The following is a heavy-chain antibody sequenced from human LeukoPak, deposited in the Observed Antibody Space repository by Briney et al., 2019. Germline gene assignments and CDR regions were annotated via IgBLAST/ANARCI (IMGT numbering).Heavy chain of an antibody. V-gene: IGHV4-4*07. CDR2: IYTSGST. D-gene: IGHD2-2*01. CDR1: GGSISSYY. J-gene: IGHJ6*03. CDR3: AGGVVPAATYYYYYYMDV. Sequence: PSETLSLTCTVSGGSISSYYWSWIRQPAGEGLEWIGRIYTSGSTNYNPSLKSRVTMSVDTSKNQFSPKLSSVTAADTAVYYCAGGVVPAATYYYYYYMDVWGKGTTVTVSS.